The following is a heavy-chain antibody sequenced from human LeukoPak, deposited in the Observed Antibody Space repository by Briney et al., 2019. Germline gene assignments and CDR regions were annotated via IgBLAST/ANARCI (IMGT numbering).Heavy chain of an antibody. J-gene: IGHJ5*02. CDR3: AGKGQYQLLLGFDP. Sequence: GFLRLSCAASGFTFSDYYMSWIRQAPGKGLEWVSYISSSGSTIYYADSVKGRFTISRDNAKNSLYLQMNSLRAEDTAVYYCAGKGQYQLLLGFDPWGQGTLVTVSS. CDR1: GFTFSDYY. D-gene: IGHD2-2*01. CDR2: ISSSGSTI. V-gene: IGHV3-11*01.